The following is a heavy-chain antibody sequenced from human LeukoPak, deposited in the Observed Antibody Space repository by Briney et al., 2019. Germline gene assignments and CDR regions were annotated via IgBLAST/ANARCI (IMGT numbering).Heavy chain of an antibody. D-gene: IGHD2-2*01. CDR1: GDSFTSYW. J-gene: IGHJ4*02. Sequence: GESLKISCKCSGDSFTSYWIGWVRQMPGKSLEWMRIMYPGDSDTRYSPSFQGQVTISADMSVSTAYLQWSSLKASDTAMYYCARRPYCSSTTCYAGFGYWGQWTLVTVSS. CDR2: MYPGDSDT. CDR3: ARRPYCSSTTCYAGFGY. V-gene: IGHV5-51*01.